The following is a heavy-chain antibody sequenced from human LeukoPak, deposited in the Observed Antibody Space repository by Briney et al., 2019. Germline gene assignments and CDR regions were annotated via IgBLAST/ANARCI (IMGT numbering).Heavy chain of an antibody. D-gene: IGHD1-14*01. CDR2: INQGGSDK. J-gene: IGHJ4*02. Sequence: GGSLRLSCAASGFTFSGHWMSWVREAPGKGLEWVANINQGGSDKYYVDSVKGRFTISRDNANNLLYLQMSSLRGEDTAVYYCTRDRSRAEDDWGQGTLVTVSS. V-gene: IGHV3-7*01. CDR3: TRDRSRAEDD. CDR1: GFTFSGHW.